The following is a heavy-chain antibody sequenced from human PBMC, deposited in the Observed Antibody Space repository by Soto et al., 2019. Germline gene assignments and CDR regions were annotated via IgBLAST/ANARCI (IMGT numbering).Heavy chain of an antibody. CDR2: IYYSGTT. D-gene: IGHD4-17*01. Sequence: QVQLQESGPGLVKPSQTLSLACTVSGGSISSGDYYWSWIRQHPGKGLEWIGYIYYSGTTNYNPSLRRRVTISVDTSKNQSSLKLSSVTVADTAVYYCARDKKWDYGDYYYRDVWGKGTTVTVSS. CDR1: GGSISSGDYY. CDR3: ARDKKWDYGDYYYRDV. V-gene: IGHV4-31*03. J-gene: IGHJ6*03.